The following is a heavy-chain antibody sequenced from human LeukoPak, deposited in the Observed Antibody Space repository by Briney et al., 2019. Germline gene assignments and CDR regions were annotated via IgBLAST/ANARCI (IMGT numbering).Heavy chain of an antibody. Sequence: SSETLSLTCAVYGGSFSGYYWSWVRQAPGKGLEWVSAISGSGDRTFYADSVKGRLTISRDNSKNTLYLQLNTVRAEDTALYYCARGGTNYYYMDVWGNGTTVTVSS. V-gene: IGHV3-23*01. J-gene: IGHJ6*03. D-gene: IGHD3-10*01. CDR2: ISGSGDRT. CDR1: GGSFSGYY. CDR3: ARGGTNYYYMDV.